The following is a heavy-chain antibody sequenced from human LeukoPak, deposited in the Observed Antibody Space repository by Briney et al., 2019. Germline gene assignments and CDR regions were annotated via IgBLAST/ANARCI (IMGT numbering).Heavy chain of an antibody. V-gene: IGHV3-21*01. D-gene: IGHD6-25*01. Sequence: GWSLTLTCAACGLTFSSYSMNWVRQAPGKGLEWVGSISSSSSYIYYADSVRRRFTISTDHEKTSRYLQMNRLRAEDTTVYSCVTIRAALQPSEAMCPSDYCGQGTLVTVSS. J-gene: IGHJ4*02. CDR3: VTIRAALQPSEAMCPSDY. CDR1: GLTFSSYS. CDR2: ISSSSSYI.